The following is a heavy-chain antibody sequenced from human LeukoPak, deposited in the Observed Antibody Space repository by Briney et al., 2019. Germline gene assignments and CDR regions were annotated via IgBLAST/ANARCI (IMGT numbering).Heavy chain of an antibody. CDR2: INPNSGGT. CDR1: GYTFTGYY. Sequence: ASVKVSCKASGYTFTGYYMHWVRQAPGQGLEWMGWINPNSGGTNYAQKFQGRVTMTRDTSISTAYMELSRLRSDDTAVYYCAREQQWLAVNWFDPWGQETLVTVSS. D-gene: IGHD6-19*01. V-gene: IGHV1-2*02. CDR3: AREQQWLAVNWFDP. J-gene: IGHJ5*02.